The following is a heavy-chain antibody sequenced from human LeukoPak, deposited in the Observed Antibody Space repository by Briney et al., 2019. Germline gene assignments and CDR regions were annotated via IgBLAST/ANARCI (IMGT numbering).Heavy chain of an antibody. CDR2: GGSGGST. CDR3: AKMRGQYYHSYYMDA. CDR1: GFIFSNYA. Sequence: GGSLRLSCAASGFIFSNYAMTWVRQAPGKGLEWVSYGGSGGSTYYADSVKGRFTVSRDNSKSTLYLQMNSLTAEDTAVYYCAKMRGQYYHSYYMDAWGKGTTVIVSS. J-gene: IGHJ6*03. V-gene: IGHV3-23*01.